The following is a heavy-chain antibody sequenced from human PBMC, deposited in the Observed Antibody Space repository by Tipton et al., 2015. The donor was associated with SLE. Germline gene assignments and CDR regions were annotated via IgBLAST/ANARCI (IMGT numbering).Heavy chain of an antibody. CDR2: IYYSGST. D-gene: IGHD2-21*01. CDR3: ARCGGGYGMDV. Sequence: TLSLTCTVSGGSISSYYWGWIRQPPGKGLEWIGSIYYSGSTYYNPSLKSRVTISVDTSKNQFTLKLNSVTTADTAVYYCARCGGGYGMDVWGQGTTVTVSS. J-gene: IGHJ6*02. CDR1: GGSISSYY. V-gene: IGHV4-39*06.